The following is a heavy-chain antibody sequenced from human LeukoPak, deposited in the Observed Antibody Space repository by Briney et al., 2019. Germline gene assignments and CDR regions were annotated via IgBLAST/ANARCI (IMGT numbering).Heavy chain of an antibody. CDR1: GGSISSGGYS. J-gene: IGHJ5*02. Sequence: PSETLSLTCAVSGGSISSGGYSWSWIRQPPGKGLEWIGYIYHSGSTYYNPSLKSRVTISVDRSKNQFSLKLSSVTAADTAVYYCARGAISLLNRSFWWFDPWGQGTLVTVSS. V-gene: IGHV4-30-2*01. CDR3: ARGAISLLNRSFWWFDP. CDR2: IYHSGST. D-gene: IGHD1-26*01.